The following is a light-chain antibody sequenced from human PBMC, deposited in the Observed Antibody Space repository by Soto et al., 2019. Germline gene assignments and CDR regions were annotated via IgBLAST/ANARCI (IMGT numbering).Light chain of an antibody. CDR2: DAS. CDR1: HSVGDF. V-gene: IGKV3-11*01. Sequence: DIVLTQSPATLSLSPGERATLSCRASHSVGDFLAWYQHRPGQGPRLLLYDASTRATGIPARFSGSGSGTDFTLTISNLEPEDFEVYYCQHRDHWPPFTFGPGTKVDVK. CDR3: QHRDHWPPFT. J-gene: IGKJ3*01.